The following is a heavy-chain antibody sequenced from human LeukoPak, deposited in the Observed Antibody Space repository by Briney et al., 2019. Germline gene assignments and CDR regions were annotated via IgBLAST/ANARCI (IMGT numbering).Heavy chain of an antibody. Sequence: GGSLRLSCAASGFTFSTYAMHWVRQAPGKGLEWVALISYDGSNIYYADSVKGRFTISRDNAKNSLYLQMNSLRAEDTAVYYCARDGVAAAGTFDYWGQGTLVTVSS. V-gene: IGHV3-30-3*01. J-gene: IGHJ4*02. CDR3: ARDGVAAAGTFDY. CDR2: ISYDGSNI. D-gene: IGHD6-13*01. CDR1: GFTFSTYA.